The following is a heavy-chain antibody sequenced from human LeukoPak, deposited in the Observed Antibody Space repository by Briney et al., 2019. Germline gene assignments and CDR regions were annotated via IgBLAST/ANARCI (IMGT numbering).Heavy chain of an antibody. CDR2: INHSGST. J-gene: IGHJ3*02. Sequence: SETLSLTCAVYGGSFSGYYWSWIRQPPGKGLEWIGEINHSGSTNYNPSLKSRVTISVDTSKNQFSLKLSSVTAADTAVYYCARSGAAALQYGDAFDTWGQGTMVTVSS. CDR1: GGSFSGYY. CDR3: ARSGAAALQYGDAFDT. V-gene: IGHV4-34*01. D-gene: IGHD6-13*01.